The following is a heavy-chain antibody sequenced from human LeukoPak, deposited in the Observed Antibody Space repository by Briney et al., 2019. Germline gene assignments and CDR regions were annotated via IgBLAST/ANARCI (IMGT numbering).Heavy chain of an antibody. J-gene: IGHJ4*02. D-gene: IGHD6-19*01. V-gene: IGHV3-48*03. CDR1: GFTFSSYE. CDR3: ARGSSGWYVPDY. Sequence: GGSLRLSCAASGFTFSSYEMNWVRQAQGRVLEWVSYISSSGSTIYYADSVKGRFTISRDNAKNSLYLQMNSLRAEDTAVYYCARGSSGWYVPDYWGQETLVTVSS. CDR2: ISSSGSTI.